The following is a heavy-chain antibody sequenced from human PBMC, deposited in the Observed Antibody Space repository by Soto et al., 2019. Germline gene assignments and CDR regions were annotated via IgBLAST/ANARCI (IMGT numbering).Heavy chain of an antibody. J-gene: IGHJ6*04. CDR3: ARYDVECSGCSGYGGPIDV. D-gene: IGHD2-15*01. Sequence: EVQLVESGGGLVQPGGSLRLSCAASGFSVSTKYMSWVRQAPGKGLEWLSLIQSVGSTYYADSVKGRFTIARDNSEKTLFIHMNCLKVEDTAVYYCARYDVECSGCSGYGGPIDVWGKGTTVTVSA. CDR2: IQSVGST. CDR1: GFSVSTKY. V-gene: IGHV3-66*01.